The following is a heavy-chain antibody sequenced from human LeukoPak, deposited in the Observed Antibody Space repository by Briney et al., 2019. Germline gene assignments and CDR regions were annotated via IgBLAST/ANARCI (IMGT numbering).Heavy chain of an antibody. CDR3: ARQHNWNCIGSYYYYGMDV. Sequence: VASVKVSCKASGYTFTSYGISWVRQAPGQGLEWMGWISAYNGNTNYAQKLQGRVTMTTDTSTSTAYMELRSLRSDDTAVYYCARQHNWNCIGSYYYYGMDVWGQGTTVTVSS. CDR2: ISAYNGNT. V-gene: IGHV1-18*01. D-gene: IGHD1-1*01. CDR1: GYTFTSYG. J-gene: IGHJ6*02.